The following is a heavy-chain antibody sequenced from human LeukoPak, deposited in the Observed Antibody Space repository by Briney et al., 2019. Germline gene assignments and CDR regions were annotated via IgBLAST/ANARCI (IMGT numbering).Heavy chain of an antibody. J-gene: IGHJ4*02. CDR3: ARGYCSSTSCYQVDY. Sequence: SVKVSCKASGGTFSSYAISWVRQAPGQGLEWMGGIIPIFGTANYAQKFQGRVTITADESTSTAYMELSSLRSEDTAVYYCARGYCSSTSCYQVDYWGQGTLVTVSS. D-gene: IGHD2-2*01. CDR1: GGTFSSYA. CDR2: IIPIFGTA. V-gene: IGHV1-69*01.